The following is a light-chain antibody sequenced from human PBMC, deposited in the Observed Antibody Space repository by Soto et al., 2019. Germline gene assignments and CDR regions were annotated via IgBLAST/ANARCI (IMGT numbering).Light chain of an antibody. J-gene: IGKJ1*01. Sequence: DIQMTQFPSALSASVGDRVTITCRASQNVNNWLAWYQHKPGKAPQLLIYDASVLETGVPSRFSGSGSGTEFTLAISGLQSDDFATYYCQQYNTYWTFGPGTKVEVE. CDR1: QNVNNW. CDR3: QQYNTYWT. CDR2: DAS. V-gene: IGKV1-5*01.